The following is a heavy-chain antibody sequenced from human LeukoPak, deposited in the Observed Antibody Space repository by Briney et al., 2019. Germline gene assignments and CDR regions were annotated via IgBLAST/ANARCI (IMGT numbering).Heavy chain of an antibody. Sequence: PGGSLRLSCAASGFTFSSYAMHWVRQAPGKGLEWVAVISYDGSNKYYADSVKGRFTTSRDNSKNTLYLQMNSLRAEDTAVYYCAKGRGDGYNPYYYGMDVWGQGTTVTVSS. V-gene: IGHV3-30-3*01. J-gene: IGHJ6*02. CDR2: ISYDGSNK. D-gene: IGHD5-24*01. CDR3: AKGRGDGYNPYYYGMDV. CDR1: GFTFSSYA.